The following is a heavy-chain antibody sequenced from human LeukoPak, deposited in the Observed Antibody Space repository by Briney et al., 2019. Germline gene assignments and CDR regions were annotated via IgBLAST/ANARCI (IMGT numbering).Heavy chain of an antibody. CDR1: GGSFSGYY. J-gene: IGHJ4*02. CDR3: ARGTINDFWSGYYIPSPGFDY. Sequence: SETLSLTFAVYGGSFSGYYWSWIRQPPGKGLGWIGEINHSGSTNYNPSLKSRVTISVDTSKNQFSLKLSSVTAADTAVYYCARGTINDFWSGYYIPSPGFDYWGQGTLVTVSS. V-gene: IGHV4-34*01. CDR2: INHSGST. D-gene: IGHD3-3*01.